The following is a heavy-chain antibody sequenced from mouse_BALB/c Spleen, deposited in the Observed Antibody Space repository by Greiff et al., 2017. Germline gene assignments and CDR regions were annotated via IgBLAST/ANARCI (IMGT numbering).Heavy chain of an antibody. CDR2: INPSSGYT. CDR3: ASNYYGNWYFDV. V-gene: IGHV1-4*01. CDR1: GYTFTSYT. J-gene: IGHJ1*01. D-gene: IGHD2-1*01. Sequence: QVQLQQSGAELARPGASVKMSCKASGYTFTSYTMHWVKQRPGQGLEWIGYINPSSGYTNYNQKFKDKATLTADKSSSTAYMQLSSLTSEDSAVYYCASNYYGNWYFDVWGAGTTVTVSS.